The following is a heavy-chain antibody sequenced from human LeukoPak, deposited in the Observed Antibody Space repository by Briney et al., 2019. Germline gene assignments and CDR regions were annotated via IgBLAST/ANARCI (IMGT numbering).Heavy chain of an antibody. D-gene: IGHD3-10*01. CDR1: GFTFSNYA. V-gene: IGHV3-23*01. CDR3: AKSPGTFYKFFDH. CDR2: ISGSGGST. J-gene: IGHJ4*02. Sequence: PGGSLRLSCAASGFTFSNYAMSWVRQAPGKGLEWVSGISGSGGSTNYADSVKGRFTISRDNSKNTLYLQMNSLRAEDTAVYYCAKSPGTFYKFFDHCGQGTLVTVSS.